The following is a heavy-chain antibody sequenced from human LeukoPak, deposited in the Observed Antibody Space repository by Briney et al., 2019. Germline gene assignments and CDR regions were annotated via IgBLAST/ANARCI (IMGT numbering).Heavy chain of an antibody. V-gene: IGHV4-59*01. Sequence: PSETLSLTCTVSGGSISSYYWSWIRQPPGKGLEWIGYIYYSGSTNYNPSLKSRVTISVDTSKNQFSLKLSSVTAAGTAVYYCARAPGVVVGFDPWGQGTLVTVSS. J-gene: IGHJ5*02. CDR2: IYYSGST. D-gene: IGHD2-2*01. CDR1: GGSISSYY. CDR3: ARAPGVVVGFDP.